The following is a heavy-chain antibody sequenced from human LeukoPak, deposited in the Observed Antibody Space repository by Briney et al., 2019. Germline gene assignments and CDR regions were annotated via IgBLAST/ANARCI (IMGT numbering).Heavy chain of an antibody. J-gene: IGHJ4*02. V-gene: IGHV3-74*01. D-gene: IGHD5-18*01. Sequence: PGGSLRLSCAASGFTFSSYWMHWVRQAPGKGLVWVSRINSDGFSISYADSVKGRFTISRGNAKNTLYLQMNSLRTEDTAVYYCARIHAGNPDYWGQGTRVTVSS. CDR1: GFTFSSYW. CDR3: ARIHAGNPDY. CDR2: INSDGFSI.